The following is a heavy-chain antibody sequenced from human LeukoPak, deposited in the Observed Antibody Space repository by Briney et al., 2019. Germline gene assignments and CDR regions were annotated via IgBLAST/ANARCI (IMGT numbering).Heavy chain of an antibody. V-gene: IGHV4-39*07. D-gene: IGHD6-6*01. Sequence: PSETLSLTYTVSGGSISSSSYYWGWIRQPPGKGLEWIGSIYYSGSTYYNPSLKSRVTISVDTSKNQFSLKLTSVTAADTAVYYCARVSSGIAARTHHYYYMDVWGKGTTVTVSS. CDR3: ARVSSGIAARTHHYYYMDV. CDR1: GGSISSSSYY. J-gene: IGHJ6*03. CDR2: IYYSGST.